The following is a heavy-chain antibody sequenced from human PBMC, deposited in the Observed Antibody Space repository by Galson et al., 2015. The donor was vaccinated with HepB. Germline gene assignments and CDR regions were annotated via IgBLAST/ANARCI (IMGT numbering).Heavy chain of an antibody. D-gene: IGHD5-18*01. CDR1: GYTFTSYD. J-gene: IGHJ4*02. CDR3: AREGKVETGPISPFDY. V-gene: IGHV1-8*01. CDR2: MNPNSGNT. Sequence: SVKVSCKASGYTFTSYDTNWVRQATGQGLEWMGWMNPNSGNTGYAQKFQGRVTMTRNTSISTAYMELSSLRSEDTAVYYCAREGKVETGPISPFDYWGQGTLVIVSS.